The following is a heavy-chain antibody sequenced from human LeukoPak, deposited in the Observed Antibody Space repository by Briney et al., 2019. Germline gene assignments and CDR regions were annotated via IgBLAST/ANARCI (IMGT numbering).Heavy chain of an antibody. D-gene: IGHD1-7*01. J-gene: IGHJ5*02. CDR3: ARGATDTTRWFDP. CDR2: ISRTSEST. Sequence: GGSLRLSRAGSGFTFTDAWMCWVRQAPGKGLEWVSIISRTSESTFYADSVKGRFTISRDNAKNSLYLQMDGLRADDTATYYCARGATDTTRWFDPWGQGTLVTVSS. CDR1: GFTFTDAW. V-gene: IGHV3-11*06.